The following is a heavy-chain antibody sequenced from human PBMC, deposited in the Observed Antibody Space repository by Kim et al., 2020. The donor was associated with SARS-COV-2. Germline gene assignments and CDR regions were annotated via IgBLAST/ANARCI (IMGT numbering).Heavy chain of an antibody. Sequence: SVKVSCKASGGTFSSYAISWVRQAPGQGLEWMGGIIPIFGTANYAQKFQGRVTITADESTSTAYMELSSLRSEDTAVYYCARAGTIPRDGAFDIWGQGTMVTVSS. J-gene: IGHJ3*02. CDR3: ARAGTIPRDGAFDI. D-gene: IGHD3-3*01. V-gene: IGHV1-69*13. CDR1: GGTFSSYA. CDR2: IIPIFGTA.